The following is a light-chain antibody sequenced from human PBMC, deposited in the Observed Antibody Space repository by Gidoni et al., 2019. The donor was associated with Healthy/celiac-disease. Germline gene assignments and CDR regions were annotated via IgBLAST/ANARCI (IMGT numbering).Light chain of an antibody. V-gene: IGKV1-5*03. Sequence: DIQMTQSPSTLSASVGDRVTITCRARQSISSWLAWYQQKPGTAPKLLIYKASSLESGVPSRFSGSGSGTEFTLTISSPQPDDFATYYCQQYNSYPYTFGQGTKLEIK. CDR3: QQYNSYPYT. CDR1: QSISSW. J-gene: IGKJ2*01. CDR2: KAS.